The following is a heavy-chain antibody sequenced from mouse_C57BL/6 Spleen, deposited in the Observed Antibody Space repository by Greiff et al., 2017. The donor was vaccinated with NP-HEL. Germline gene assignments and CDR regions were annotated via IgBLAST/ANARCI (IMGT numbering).Heavy chain of an antibody. CDR3: ARWRYIDAMDY. J-gene: IGHJ4*01. CDR1: GYTFTSYW. D-gene: IGHD1-3*01. CDR2: IYPGSGST. Sequence: QVQLQQSGAELVKPGASVKMSCKASGYTFTSYWITWVKQRPGQGLEWIGDIYPGSGSTNYNEKFKSKATLTVDTSSSTAYMQLSSLTSEDSAVYYCARWRYIDAMDYWGQGTSVTVSS. V-gene: IGHV1-55*01.